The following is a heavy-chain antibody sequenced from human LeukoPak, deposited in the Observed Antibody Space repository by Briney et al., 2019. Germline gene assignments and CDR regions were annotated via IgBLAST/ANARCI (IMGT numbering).Heavy chain of an antibody. D-gene: IGHD1-26*01. Sequence: GSLRLSCAASGFTFSSYEMNWVRQAPGKGLEWIAYIYYSGSTNYNPSLKSRVTISVDTSKNHFSLKLSSVTAADTAVYYCARGGSYYDCWGQGTLVTVSS. CDR1: GFTFSSYE. V-gene: IGHV4-59*01. CDR2: IYYSGST. J-gene: IGHJ4*02. CDR3: ARGGSYYDC.